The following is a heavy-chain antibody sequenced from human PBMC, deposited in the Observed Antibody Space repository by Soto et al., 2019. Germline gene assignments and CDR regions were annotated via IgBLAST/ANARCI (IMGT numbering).Heavy chain of an antibody. J-gene: IGHJ5*02. CDR2: VFRNGTT. V-gene: IGHV4-4*02. Sequence: QVQLHESGPGLVKPSGTLSLICTVSSGSINTSNWWTWVRQTPGQGLEWIGEVFRNGTTNSNPSLKNRLTLSVDRLKNQVSLSLTAVTAADTAIYYCARGVRDYDFGSAHSPTLDPWGRGIRVTVSS. CDR1: SGSINTSNW. D-gene: IGHD3-3*01. CDR3: ARGVRDYDFGSAHSPTLDP.